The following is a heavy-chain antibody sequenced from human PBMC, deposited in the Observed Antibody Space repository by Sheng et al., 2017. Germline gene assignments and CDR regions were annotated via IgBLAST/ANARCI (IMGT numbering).Heavy chain of an antibody. CDR3: ARVVGSGSYYNPSGY. CDR1: GFTFSSYS. CDR2: MGSSSSYI. V-gene: IGHV3-21*01. D-gene: IGHD3-10*01. J-gene: IGHJ4*02. Sequence: EVQLVESGGGLVKPGGSLRLSFAASGFTFSSYSMNWVRQAPGKGLEWVSSMGSSSSYIYYADSVKGRFTISRDNAKNSLYLQMNSLRAEDTAVYYCARVVGSGSYYNPSGYWGQGTLVTVSS.